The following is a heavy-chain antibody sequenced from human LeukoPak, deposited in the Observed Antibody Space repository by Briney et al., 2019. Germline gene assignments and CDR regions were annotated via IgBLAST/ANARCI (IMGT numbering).Heavy chain of an antibody. V-gene: IGHV3-74*01. Sequence: GGSLRLSCAASGFTFSSYWMHWVRQAPGKGLVGVSRINSDGSSTSYADSVKGRFTISRDNAKSTLYLQMNSLRAEDTAVYYCARARIAVAGFDYWGQGTLVTVSS. CDR2: INSDGSST. D-gene: IGHD6-19*01. J-gene: IGHJ4*02. CDR3: ARARIAVAGFDY. CDR1: GFTFSSYW.